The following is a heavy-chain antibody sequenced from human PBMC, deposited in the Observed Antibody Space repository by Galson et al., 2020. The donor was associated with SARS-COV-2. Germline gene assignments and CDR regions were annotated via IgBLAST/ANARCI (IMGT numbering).Heavy chain of an antibody. Sequence: NSGGSLRLSCAASGFTFSDYYMSWIRQAPGKGLEWVSYISSSGSTIYYADSVKGRFTISRDNAKNSLYLQMNSLRAEDTAVYYCARIWSGLIVVVVAATPYFDYWGQGTLVTVSS. J-gene: IGHJ4*02. CDR1: GFTFSDYY. V-gene: IGHV3-11*01. CDR2: ISSSGSTI. CDR3: ARIWSGLIVVVVAATPYFDY. D-gene: IGHD2-15*01.